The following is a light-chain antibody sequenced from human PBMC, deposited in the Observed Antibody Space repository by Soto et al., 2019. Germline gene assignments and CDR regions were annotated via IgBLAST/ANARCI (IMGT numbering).Light chain of an antibody. V-gene: IGKV3-20*01. Sequence: DNVMTQSPDTLSVSPGDRATLSCRASRIIGHNYLAWYQQKRGQPPRLLIYATSTRSTGIPDRFSGSGSVTNFTLTISRLEPEDVAVYYCQQFGISPWTFGQGTKVEIK. CDR3: QQFGISPWT. CDR1: RIIGHNY. CDR2: ATS. J-gene: IGKJ1*01.